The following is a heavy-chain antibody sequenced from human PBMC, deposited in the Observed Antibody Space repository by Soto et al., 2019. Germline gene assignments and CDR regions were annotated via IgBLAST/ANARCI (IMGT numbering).Heavy chain of an antibody. J-gene: IGHJ3*02. Sequence: GGSLRLSCVVSRLTFSSYWMSWVRQAPGKGLEWVANINEDGSEKYYVDSVKGRFTISRDNSKNTLYLQMNSLRAEDTAVYYCAKDRIVLMVYAIDAFDIWGQGTMVTVSS. V-gene: IGHV3-7*03. CDR2: INEDGSEK. CDR1: RLTFSSYW. CDR3: AKDRIVLMVYAIDAFDI. D-gene: IGHD2-8*01.